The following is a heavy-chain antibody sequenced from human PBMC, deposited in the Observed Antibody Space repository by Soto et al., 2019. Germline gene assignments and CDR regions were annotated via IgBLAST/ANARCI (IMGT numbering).Heavy chain of an antibody. J-gene: IGHJ4*02. D-gene: IGHD1-1*01. Sequence: VKVSCKASGYTFTDYYMHWVRQAPGQGLEWMGWINPNNGGTSYAQKFEGWVTMTRDTSISTAYMEVRRLTSDDTAVYYCARGSPTTTPFDYWGQGTLVTVS. CDR1: GYTFTDYY. CDR3: ARGSPTTTPFDY. V-gene: IGHV1-2*04. CDR2: INPNNGGT.